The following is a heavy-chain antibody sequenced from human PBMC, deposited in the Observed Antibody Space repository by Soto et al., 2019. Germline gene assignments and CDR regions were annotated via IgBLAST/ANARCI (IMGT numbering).Heavy chain of an antibody. D-gene: IGHD1-26*01. Sequence: QVQLVQSGAEVRKPGASVKVSCKASGDTFSGHAIRWVRQAPGQGLEWMGGISPNCGAPKYAPKFQGGVTMTGDKSITTAYMELRSLRSGDTAVYYCARDPTTARRSAVDFWGQGTTVTVSS. CDR2: ISPNCGAP. J-gene: IGHJ4*02. CDR1: GDTFSGHA. CDR3: ARDPTTARRSAVDF. V-gene: IGHV1-69*06.